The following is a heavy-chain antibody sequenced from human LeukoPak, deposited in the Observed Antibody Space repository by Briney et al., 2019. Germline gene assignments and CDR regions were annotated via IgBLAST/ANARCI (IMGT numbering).Heavy chain of an antibody. D-gene: IGHD4-17*01. CDR2: IYYDGKT. Sequence: SETLSLTCTVSGGSISSGGYYWSWIRQPPGKGLEWIGSIYYDGKTYYSPSLRSRVTVSADTSKSQFSLKLSSVTAADTAVYFCVRLQHFGDPHWGQGTLVTVST. V-gene: IGHV4-39*01. J-gene: IGHJ4*02. CDR1: GGSISSGGYY. CDR3: VRLQHFGDPH.